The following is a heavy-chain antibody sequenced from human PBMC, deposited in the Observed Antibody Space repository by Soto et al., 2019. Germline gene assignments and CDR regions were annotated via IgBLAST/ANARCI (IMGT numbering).Heavy chain of an antibody. D-gene: IGHD6-6*01. CDR3: AREGYTSSSIHSFLDS. J-gene: IGHJ4*02. Sequence: SVKVSCKASGGTFSSYGISWVRQAPGQGLEWMGRIIPFLGTTNYAQNFQDRLTVTADTSTNTAFMELSSLRSDDTAVYYCAREGYTSSSIHSFLDSWGQGALVTVSS. V-gene: IGHV1-69*10. CDR2: IIPFLGTT. CDR1: GGTFSSYG.